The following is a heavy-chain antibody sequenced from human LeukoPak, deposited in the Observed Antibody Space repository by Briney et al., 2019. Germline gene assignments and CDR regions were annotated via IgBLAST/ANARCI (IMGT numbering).Heavy chain of an antibody. J-gene: IGHJ6*03. CDR2: INHSGST. CDR1: GGSFSGYY. CDR3: AIDQWLDNYYYYMDV. Sequence: SETLSLTCAVYGGSFSGYYWSWIRQPPGKGLEWIGEINHSGSTNYNPSLKSRVTISVDTSKNQFSLKLSSVTAADTAVYYCAIDQWLDNYYYYMDVWGKGTTVTISS. V-gene: IGHV4-34*01. D-gene: IGHD6-19*01.